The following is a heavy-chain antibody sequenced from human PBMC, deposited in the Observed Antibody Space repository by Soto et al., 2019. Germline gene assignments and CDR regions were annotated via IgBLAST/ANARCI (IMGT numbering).Heavy chain of an antibody. Sequence: QVQLVQSGAEVKKPGASVKVSCKASGYTFTSYYMHWVRQAPGQGLEWMGIINPSGGSTSYAQKFQGRVPMTSDTSTRTVSMELSSLRSEDTAVYCCARASRDYPFDYWGQGTLVTVSS. CDR1: GYTFTSYY. V-gene: IGHV1-46*01. J-gene: IGHJ4*02. CDR3: ARASRDYPFDY. CDR2: INPSGGST. D-gene: IGHD4-17*01.